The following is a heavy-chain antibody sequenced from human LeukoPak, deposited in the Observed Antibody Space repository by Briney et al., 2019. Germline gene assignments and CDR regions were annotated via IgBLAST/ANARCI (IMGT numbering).Heavy chain of an antibody. CDR1: GFTFSSYS. Sequence: PGGSLRLSCAASGFTFSSYSMNWVRQAPGKGLEWVSYISSSSSTIYYADSVKGRFTISRDNAKNSLYLQMYSLRAEDTAVYYCARAVASWGQGTLVTVSS. V-gene: IGHV3-48*01. J-gene: IGHJ5*02. D-gene: IGHD2-15*01. CDR3: ARAVAS. CDR2: ISSSSSTI.